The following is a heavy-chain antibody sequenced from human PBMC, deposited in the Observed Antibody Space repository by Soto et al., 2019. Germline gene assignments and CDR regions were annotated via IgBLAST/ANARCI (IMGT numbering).Heavy chain of an antibody. CDR3: ARKVYGSGSYYSNTGYYYGMDV. CDR2: IYYSGST. J-gene: IGHJ6*02. V-gene: IGHV4-39*01. CDR1: GGTISSSSYY. D-gene: IGHD3-10*01. Sequence: SETLCVTCTVAGGTISSSSYYWGWNRKPPGKGLEWIGSIYYSGSTYYNPSLKSRVTISVDTSKNQFSLKLSSVTAADTAVYYCARKVYGSGSYYSNTGYYYGMDVWGQGTTVTVSS.